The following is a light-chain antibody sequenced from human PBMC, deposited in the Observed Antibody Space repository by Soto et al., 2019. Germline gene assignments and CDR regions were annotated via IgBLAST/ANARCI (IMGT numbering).Light chain of an antibody. CDR2: DAS. Sequence: MVLTQAPATLTLSPGDRATLSCRASQSVSNSLVWYQHKPGQAPRFLIYDASKRATGTPARFSGSGSGTDFTLTISSLEPEDFAVYYCQQRKSWPAITFGQGTRLEI. CDR3: QQRKSWPAIT. V-gene: IGKV3-11*01. CDR1: QSVSNS. J-gene: IGKJ5*01.